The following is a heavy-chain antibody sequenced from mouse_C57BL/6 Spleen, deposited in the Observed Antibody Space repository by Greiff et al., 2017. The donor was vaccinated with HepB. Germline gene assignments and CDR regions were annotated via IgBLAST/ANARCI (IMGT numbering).Heavy chain of an antibody. D-gene: IGHD1-1*01. V-gene: IGHV14-4*01. Sequence: VQLQQSGAELVRPGASVKLSCTASGFNIKDDYMHWVKQRPEQGLEWIGWIDPENGDTEYASKFQGKATITADTSSNTAYLQLSSLTSEDTAVYYWTTSVYYYGSSYEGNYWGQGTTLTVSS. CDR1: GFNIKDDY. CDR2: IDPENGDT. CDR3: TTSVYYYGSSYEGNY. J-gene: IGHJ2*01.